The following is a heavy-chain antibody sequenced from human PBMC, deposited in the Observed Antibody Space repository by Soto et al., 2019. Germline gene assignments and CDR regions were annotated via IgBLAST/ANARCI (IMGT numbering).Heavy chain of an antibody. Sequence: SVKVSCKASGGTFSSYAISLVRQAPGQGLEWMGGIIPIFGTANYAQKFQGRVTITADESTSTAYMELSSLRSEDTAVYYCARGRSYYDSSKDYWGQGTLVTVSS. D-gene: IGHD3-22*01. CDR2: IIPIFGTA. CDR3: ARGRSYYDSSKDY. CDR1: GGTFSSYA. V-gene: IGHV1-69*13. J-gene: IGHJ4*02.